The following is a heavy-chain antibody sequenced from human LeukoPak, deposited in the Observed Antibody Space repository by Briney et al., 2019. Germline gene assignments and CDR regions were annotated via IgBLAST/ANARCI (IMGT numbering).Heavy chain of an antibody. CDR2: ISAYNGNT. V-gene: IGHV1-18*01. Sequence: ASVKVSCKASGGTFSSYAISWVRQAPGQGLEWLGWISAYNGNTNYAQKLQGRVTMTTDTSTSTAYMELRSLRSDDTAVYYCARVVGIVVVPAAMEDNWFDPWGQGTLVTVSS. D-gene: IGHD2-2*01. CDR1: GGTFSSYA. J-gene: IGHJ5*02. CDR3: ARVVGIVVVPAAMEDNWFDP.